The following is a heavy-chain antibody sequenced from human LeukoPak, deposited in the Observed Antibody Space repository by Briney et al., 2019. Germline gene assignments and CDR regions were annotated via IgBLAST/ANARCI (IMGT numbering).Heavy chain of an antibody. D-gene: IGHD3-10*01. J-gene: IGHJ3*02. V-gene: IGHV3-23*01. CDR2: ISGSGGST. CDR3: AKLRRGYGSGSYVFFDAFDI. CDR1: GYTFSSYA. Sequence: GGSLRLSCTASGYTFSSYAMSWVRQAPGKGLEWVSAISGSGGSTYYADSVKGRFTISRDNSKNTLYLQMNSLRAEDTAVYYCAKLRRGYGSGSYVFFDAFDIWGQGTMVTVSS.